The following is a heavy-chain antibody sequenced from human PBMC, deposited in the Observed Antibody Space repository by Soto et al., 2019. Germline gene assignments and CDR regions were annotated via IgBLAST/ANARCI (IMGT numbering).Heavy chain of an antibody. J-gene: IGHJ4*02. Sequence: SETLSLTCTVSGGSISSDFWSWIRQPPGKGLEWIGYISISGNTDYSPSLKSRATISADTSRNQFSLKLNSVTAADTALYYCARLLYDRSGYYYFDYWGRGTLVTVSS. CDR1: GGSISSDF. CDR3: ARLLYDRSGYYYFDY. V-gene: IGHV4-59*08. CDR2: ISISGNT. D-gene: IGHD3-22*01.